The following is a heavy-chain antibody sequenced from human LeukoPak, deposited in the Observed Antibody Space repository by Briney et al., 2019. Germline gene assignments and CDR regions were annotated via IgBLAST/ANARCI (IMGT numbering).Heavy chain of an antibody. Sequence: PSETLSLTCAVSGGSISSSNWWSWVRQPPGKGLEWIGEIYHSGSTNYNSSLKSRVTISVDKSKNQFSLKLSSVTAADTAVYYCARVSAAGRGEDYFDYWGQGTLVTVSS. CDR3: ARVSAAGRGEDYFDY. J-gene: IGHJ4*02. CDR2: IYHSGST. CDR1: GGSISSSNW. V-gene: IGHV4-4*02. D-gene: IGHD6-13*01.